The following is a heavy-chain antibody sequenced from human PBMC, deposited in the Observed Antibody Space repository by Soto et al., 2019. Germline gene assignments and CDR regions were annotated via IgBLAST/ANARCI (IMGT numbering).Heavy chain of an antibody. V-gene: IGHV3-21*01. J-gene: IGHJ4*02. CDR3: ARGPPYDYDSSGYYTG. Sequence: EVQLVEPGGGLVKPGGSLKLSCAASGFTFSSYSMNWVRQAPGKGLEWVSSISSSSSYIYYADSVKGRFTISRDNAKNSLYLQMNSLRAEDTAVYYCARGPPYDYDSSGYYTGWGQGTLVTVSS. D-gene: IGHD3-22*01. CDR2: ISSSSSYI. CDR1: GFTFSSYS.